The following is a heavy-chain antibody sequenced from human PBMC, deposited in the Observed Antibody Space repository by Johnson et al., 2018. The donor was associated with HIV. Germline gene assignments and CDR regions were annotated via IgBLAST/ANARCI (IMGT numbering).Heavy chain of an antibody. Sequence: QVQLVESGGGLVQPGGSLRLSCAASGFTVSSNYMSWVRQAPGKGLEWVAVISYDGSDKYYVDSVKGRFTISRDNSKKPLYMQMNSLRAEDTAVYYCARGRIRQAYSGNYDDAFDIWGQGTMVTVSS. V-gene: IGHV3-30*03. CDR3: ARGRIRQAYSGNYDDAFDI. J-gene: IGHJ3*02. D-gene: IGHD1-26*01. CDR2: ISYDGSDK. CDR1: GFTVSSNY.